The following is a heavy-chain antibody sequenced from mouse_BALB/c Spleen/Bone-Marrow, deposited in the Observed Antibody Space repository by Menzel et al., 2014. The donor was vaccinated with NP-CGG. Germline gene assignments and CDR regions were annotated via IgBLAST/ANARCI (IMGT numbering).Heavy chain of an antibody. CDR2: SNPSNGGS. V-gene: IGHV1S81*02. Sequence: QVQLKESGAELVKPGASVKLSCKASGYTFSNYYMYWVKQRPGQGLEWIGESNPSNGGSNFNEKFKSKDTLTVDKSSSTAYMQLSSLTSEDSAVYYCTRSNYGYWYFDVWGAGTTVTVSS. D-gene: IGHD1-1*01. CDR1: GYTFSNYY. CDR3: TRSNYGYWYFDV. J-gene: IGHJ1*01.